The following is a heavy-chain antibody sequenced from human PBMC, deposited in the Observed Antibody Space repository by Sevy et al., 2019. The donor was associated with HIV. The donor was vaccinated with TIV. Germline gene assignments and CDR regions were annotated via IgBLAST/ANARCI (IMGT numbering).Heavy chain of an antibody. CDR3: ARDKRAVGGVISYGMDV. D-gene: IGHD3-10*01. CDR1: GYTFTGYY. J-gene: IGHJ6*02. CDR2: INPNSGGT. Sequence: ASVKVSCKAYGYTFTGYYMHWVRQAPGQGLEWMGWINPNSGGTNYAQKFQGRVTMTRDTSISTAYMELGRLRSDDTAVYYCARDKRAVGGVISYGMDVWGQGTTVTVSS. V-gene: IGHV1-2*02.